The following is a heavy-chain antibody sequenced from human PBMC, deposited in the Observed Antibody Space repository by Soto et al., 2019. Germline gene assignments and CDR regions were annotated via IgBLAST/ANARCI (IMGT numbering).Heavy chain of an antibody. CDR3: AREKSYGGNSRLFDY. CDR1: GFTFSSYG. V-gene: IGHV3-33*01. CDR2: IWYDGSNK. D-gene: IGHD4-17*01. Sequence: VGSLRLSCAASGFTFSSYGMHWVRQAPGKGLEWVAVIWYDGSNKYYADSVKGRFTISRDNSKNTLYLQMNSLRAEDTAVYYCAREKSYGGNSRLFDYWGQGTLVTVSS. J-gene: IGHJ4*02.